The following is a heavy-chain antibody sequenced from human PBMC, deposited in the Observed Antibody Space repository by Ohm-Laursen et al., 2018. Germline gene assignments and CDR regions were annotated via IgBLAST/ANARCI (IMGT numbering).Heavy chain of an antibody. Sequence: SLRLSCAASGFTFTNAWMSWVRQAPGKGLEWVGRIKSKTDGGTTDYAAPVKGRFTISRDDSKNTLYLQMNSLKTEDTAVYYCTTEWEWELLDALGHYFDYWGQGTLVTVSS. V-gene: IGHV3-15*01. J-gene: IGHJ4*02. D-gene: IGHD1-26*01. CDR1: GFTFTNAW. CDR2: IKSKTDGGTT. CDR3: TTEWEWELLDALGHYFDY.